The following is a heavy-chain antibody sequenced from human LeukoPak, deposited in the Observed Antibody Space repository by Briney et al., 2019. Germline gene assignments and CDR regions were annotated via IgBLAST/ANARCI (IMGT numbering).Heavy chain of an antibody. CDR1: GFAFSNYW. J-gene: IGHJ4*02. V-gene: IGHV3-74*01. CDR2: INSDGTGT. CDR3: VRRYCSGGTCYCDY. D-gene: IGHD2-15*01. Sequence: QPGGSLRLSCAASGFAFSNYWMHWVRHAPGKGLVWVSRINSDGTGTSYADSVKGRFTISRDNAKNTLYLQMNSLRAEDTAVYYCVRRYCSGGTCYCDYWGQGTLVTVSS.